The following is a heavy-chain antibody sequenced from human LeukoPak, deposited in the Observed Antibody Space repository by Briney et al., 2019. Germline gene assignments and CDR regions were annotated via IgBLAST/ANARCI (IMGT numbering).Heavy chain of an antibody. D-gene: IGHD3-22*01. Sequence: SETLSLTCTVSGGSISSYYWGWIRQPPGKGLEWIGYIYYSGSTNYNPSLKSRVTISVDTSKNQFSLKLSSVTAADTAVYYCARDGNYYDSSGRYGAFDIWGQGTMVTVSS. V-gene: IGHV4-59*01. CDR3: ARDGNYYDSSGRYGAFDI. J-gene: IGHJ3*02. CDR2: IYYSGST. CDR1: GGSISSYY.